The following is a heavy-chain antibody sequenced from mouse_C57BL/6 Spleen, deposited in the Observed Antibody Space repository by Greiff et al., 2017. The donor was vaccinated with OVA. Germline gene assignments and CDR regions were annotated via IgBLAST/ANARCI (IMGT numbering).Heavy chain of an antibody. V-gene: IGHV1-61*01. D-gene: IGHD1-1*02. CDR2: IYPAGGRT. Sequence: QVQLKQPGAELVRPGSSVKLSCKASGYTFTSYWMAWVKQRPGQGLEWIGNIYPAGGRTHYNQKFKDKATLTVDKSSSTAYMQLSSLTSEDSAVYYCAREDYGSDYFDYWGQGTTLTVSS. CDR3: AREDYGSDYFDY. J-gene: IGHJ2*01. CDR1: GYTFTSYW.